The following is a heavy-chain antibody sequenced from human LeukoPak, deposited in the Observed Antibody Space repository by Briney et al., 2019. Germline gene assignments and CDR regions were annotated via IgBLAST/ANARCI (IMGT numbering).Heavy chain of an antibody. V-gene: IGHV1-46*01. D-gene: IGHD3-22*01. CDR1: GYTFTSYY. J-gene: IGHJ4*02. CDR3: ARGPGEGGSSGYYYGKPEDPAEYYFDY. Sequence: GASVKASCKTSGYTFTSYYMHWVRQAPGQGLEWMGIINPSGGRTSYAQKFQGRVTMTRDMSTSTVYMELSSLRSEDTAVYYCARGPGEGGSSGYYYGKPEDPAEYYFDYWGQGTLVTVSS. CDR2: INPSGGRT.